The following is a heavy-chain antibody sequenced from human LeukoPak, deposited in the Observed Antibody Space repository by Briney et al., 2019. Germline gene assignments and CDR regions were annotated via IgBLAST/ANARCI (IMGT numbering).Heavy chain of an antibody. V-gene: IGHV3-33*01. D-gene: IGHD2-21*01. Sequence: GGSLRLSCAASGFPCSSYVMHWVRQAPGKGLEWVARLVYDERNDYANSVKGRFTISRDNSKNTLYLQMDNLRVDDTAVYYCARDLSAAYDFWGQGILVTVSS. J-gene: IGHJ4*02. CDR2: LVYDERN. CDR1: GFPCSSYV. CDR3: ARDLSAAYDF.